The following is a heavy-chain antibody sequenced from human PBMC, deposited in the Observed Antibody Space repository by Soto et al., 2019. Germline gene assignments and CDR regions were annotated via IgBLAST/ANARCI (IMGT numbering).Heavy chain of an antibody. D-gene: IGHD6-6*01. CDR1: GFTFSDYY. CDR2: ISSSGSTI. V-gene: IGHV3-11*01. Sequence: QVQLVESGGGLVKPGGSLRLSCAASGFTFSDYYMSWIRQAPGKGLEWVSYISSSGSTIYYADYVKGRFTISRDNDKNSLDQQKNRLRAEDTAVYYCARAYSSSSYDAFYIWGQGTMVTDSS. J-gene: IGHJ3*02. CDR3: ARAYSSSSYDAFYI.